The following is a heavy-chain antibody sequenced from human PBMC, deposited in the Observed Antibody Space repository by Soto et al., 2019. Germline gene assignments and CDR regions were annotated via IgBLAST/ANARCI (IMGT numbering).Heavy chain of an antibody. J-gene: IGHJ5*02. CDR2: ISYDGSNK. D-gene: IGHD6-13*01. CDR1: GFTFSSYG. CDR3: AKKGGIAAPKNWFDP. Sequence: GGSLRLSCAASGFTFSSYGMHWVRQAPGKGPEWVAVISYDGSNKYYADSVKGRFTISRDNSKNTLYLQMNSLRAEDTAVYYCAKKGGIAAPKNWFDPWGQGTLVTVSS. V-gene: IGHV3-30*18.